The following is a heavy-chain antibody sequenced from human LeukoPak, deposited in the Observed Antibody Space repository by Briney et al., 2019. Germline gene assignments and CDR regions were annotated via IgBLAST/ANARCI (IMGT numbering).Heavy chain of an antibody. CDR1: GFTLSSYW. CDR3: ARDFGSGLDY. J-gene: IGHJ4*02. D-gene: IGHD6-19*01. V-gene: IGHV3-7*01. CDR2: IKQDGSEK. Sequence: PGGSLRLSCAASGFTLSSYWMSWVRQAPGKGLEWVANIKQDGSEKYYVDSVKGRFTISRDNAKNSLYLQMNSLRAEDTAVYYCARDFGSGLDYWGQGTLVTVSS.